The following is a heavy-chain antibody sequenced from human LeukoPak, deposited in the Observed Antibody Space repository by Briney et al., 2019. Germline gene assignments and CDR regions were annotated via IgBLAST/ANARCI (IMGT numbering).Heavy chain of an antibody. CDR3: AKVNYYGSGSDGDYFDY. J-gene: IGHJ4*02. CDR2: ISSSSSYI. CDR1: GFTFSTYS. V-gene: IGHV3-21*04. Sequence: GGSLRLSCAASGFTFSTYSMNWVRQAPGKGLEWVSCISSSSSYIYYADSVKGRFTISRDNAKNSLYLQMNSLRAEDTALYYCAKVNYYGSGSDGDYFDYWGQGTLVTVSS. D-gene: IGHD3-10*01.